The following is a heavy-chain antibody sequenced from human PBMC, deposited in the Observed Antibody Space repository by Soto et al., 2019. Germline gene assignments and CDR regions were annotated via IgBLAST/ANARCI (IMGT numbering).Heavy chain of an antibody. D-gene: IGHD1-1*01. Sequence: QVQLVQSGAEVKKPGASVKVSCKASGYTFTSYGISWVRQAPGQGLEWMGWISAYNGNTNYAQKLQGRVTMTTDTTTSTAYMGLRSLRSDDAAVYYCAMGHNGLPYGMDVWGQGTTVTVSS. CDR3: AMGHNGLPYGMDV. CDR1: GYTFTSYG. J-gene: IGHJ6*02. V-gene: IGHV1-18*01. CDR2: ISAYNGNT.